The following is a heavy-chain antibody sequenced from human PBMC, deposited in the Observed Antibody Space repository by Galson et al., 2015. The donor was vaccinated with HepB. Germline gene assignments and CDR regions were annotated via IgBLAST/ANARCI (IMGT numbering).Heavy chain of an antibody. CDR2: INGRGSTR. Sequence: SLRLSCAGSGFIFRHHAMAWIRQAPGKGLEWVSGINGRGSTRSHSDAVKGRFSISRDNSKDTVFLQMDNLRAEDTAVYYCVKEGSWFGGDRFDPWGQGALVTVS. CDR3: VKEGSWFGGDRFDP. V-gene: IGHV3-23*01. J-gene: IGHJ5*02. D-gene: IGHD3-16*01. CDR1: GFIFRHHA.